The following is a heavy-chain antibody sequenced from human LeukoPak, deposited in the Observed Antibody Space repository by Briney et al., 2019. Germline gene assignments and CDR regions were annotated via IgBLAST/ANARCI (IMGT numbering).Heavy chain of an antibody. D-gene: IGHD2/OR15-2a*01. J-gene: IGHJ4*02. CDR3: AREGPRGNSQFDY. CDR1: GFTFSHFW. V-gene: IGHV3-7*01. Sequence: PGGSLRLSCAASGFTFSHFWMSWVRQAPGKGLEWVAYIKKTGSETYYVDSVKGRFTITRDNTRNSLFLQMYSLRAEDTAVYYCAREGPRGNSQFDYWGQGTLVTVSS. CDR2: IKKTGSET.